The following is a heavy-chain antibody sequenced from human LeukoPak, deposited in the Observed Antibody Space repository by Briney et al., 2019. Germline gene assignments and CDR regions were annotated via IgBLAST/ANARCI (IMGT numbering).Heavy chain of an antibody. CDR3: AVQMSMIVVVPYFDY. D-gene: IGHD3-22*01. Sequence: AGGSLRLSCAASGLTFSDYYMTWTRQAPGKGLEWVSSISGTGTTIYSADSVRGRFTVSRDNARNSLFLHMNSLRAEDTALDYLAVQMSMIVVVPYFDYWGQGTLVTVSS. V-gene: IGHV3-11*01. J-gene: IGHJ4*02. CDR1: GLTFSDYY. CDR2: ISGTGTTI.